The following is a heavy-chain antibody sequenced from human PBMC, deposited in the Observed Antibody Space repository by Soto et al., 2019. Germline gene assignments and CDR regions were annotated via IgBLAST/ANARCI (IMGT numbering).Heavy chain of an antibody. CDR1: GFTFSSYA. Sequence: VQLLESGGGLIQPGGSLRLSRVASGFTFSSYAMNWVRQGPGTGLEWVAVIDSDDGKTYYANAVKGRFSISRDNSKNTLSLQMNRLRVEDTANDYCVKAGYTSGLLWGQGTLVTV. CDR2: IDSDDGKT. CDR3: VKAGYTSGLL. J-gene: IGHJ4*02. D-gene: IGHD6-25*01. V-gene: IGHV3-23*01.